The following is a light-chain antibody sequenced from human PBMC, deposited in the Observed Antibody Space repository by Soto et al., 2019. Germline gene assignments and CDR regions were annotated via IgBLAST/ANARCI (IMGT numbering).Light chain of an antibody. J-gene: IGKJ5*01. Sequence: EIVVTQFPATLSESPGERVTLSCRASQSVSTNLAWYQQRPGEAPRLLIFDASARAVDIPGRFSGSGSGTDFTLTISRLEPEDFAVYYCQQYGSSPTFGQGTRLEIK. V-gene: IGKV3-20*01. CDR2: DAS. CDR3: QQYGSSPT. CDR1: QSVSTN.